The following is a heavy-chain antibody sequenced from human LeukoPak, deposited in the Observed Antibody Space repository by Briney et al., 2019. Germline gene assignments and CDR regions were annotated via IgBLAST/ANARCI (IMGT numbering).Heavy chain of an antibody. J-gene: IGHJ4*02. CDR2: ISGSGGST. CDR3: ANGGTYHDILTGYYPDY. D-gene: IGHD3-9*01. Sequence: GGSLRLSCAASGFTFSSYGMSWVRQAPGKGLEWVSAISGSGGSTYYADSVKGRFTISRDNAKNSLYLQMNSLRAEDTAVYYCANGGTYHDILTGYYPDYWGQGTLVTVSS. V-gene: IGHV3-23*01. CDR1: GFTFSSYG.